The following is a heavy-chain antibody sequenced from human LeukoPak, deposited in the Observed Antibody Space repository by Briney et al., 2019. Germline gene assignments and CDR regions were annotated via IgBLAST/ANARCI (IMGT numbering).Heavy chain of an antibody. J-gene: IGHJ5*02. V-gene: IGHV4-59*01. CDR1: GGSISGYY. CDR2: IYYGGSKST. Sequence: SETLSLTCTVSGGSISGYYWSWIRQSPGRGLEWIGYIYYGGSKSTNYNPSLQSRITMSVDTSKNQLSLKLSSVTAADTAVYYCARDLGDFDYGDYGWFDPWGQGTLVTVSS. D-gene: IGHD4-17*01. CDR3: ARDLGDFDYGDYGWFDP.